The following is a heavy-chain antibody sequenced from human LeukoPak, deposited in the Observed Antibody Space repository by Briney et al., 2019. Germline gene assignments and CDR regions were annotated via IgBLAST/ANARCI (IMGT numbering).Heavy chain of an antibody. CDR3: ATASGYARFDY. Sequence: GGSLRLSCAASGFTFSSYAMNWVRQAPGKGLEWVSIVSGDNTYYADSVKGRFTISRDNSRNTLYLQMNSLRAEDAAVYYCATASGYARFDYWGQGTLVTVSS. CDR1: GFTFSSYA. J-gene: IGHJ4*02. CDR2: VSGDNT. D-gene: IGHD5-12*01. V-gene: IGHV3-23*01.